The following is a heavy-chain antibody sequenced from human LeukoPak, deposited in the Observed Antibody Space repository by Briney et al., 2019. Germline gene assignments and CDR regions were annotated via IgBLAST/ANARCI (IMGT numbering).Heavy chain of an antibody. D-gene: IGHD6-13*01. V-gene: IGHV4-34*01. J-gene: IGHJ4*02. CDR2: INHSGST. CDR3: ASYEQLGYFDY. Sequence: SETLSLTCAVYGGSFSGYYWSWIRQPPRKGLEWIGEINHSGSTNYNPSLKSRVTISVDTSKNQFSLKPSSVTAADTAVYYCASYEQLGYFDYWGQGTLVTVSS. CDR1: GGSFSGYY.